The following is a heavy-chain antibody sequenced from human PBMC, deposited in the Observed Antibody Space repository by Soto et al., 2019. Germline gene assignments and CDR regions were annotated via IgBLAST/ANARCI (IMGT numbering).Heavy chain of an antibody. CDR1: GGSITRGDYY. J-gene: IGHJ5*01. CDR3: ASIWFGDFYS. Sequence: SETLSLTCTFSGGSITRGDYYWSWIRQPPGKGLEWIGYIYYSGSTYYNPSLRGRVTISVDTSKNQFSLKLYSVTAADTAVYYCASIWFGDFYSRGQGTPVPVSS. CDR2: IYYSGST. V-gene: IGHV4-30-4*01. D-gene: IGHD3-10*01.